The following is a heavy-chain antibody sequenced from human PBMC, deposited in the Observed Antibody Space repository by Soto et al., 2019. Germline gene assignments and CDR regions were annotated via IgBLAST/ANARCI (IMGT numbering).Heavy chain of an antibody. Sequence: GGSLRLSCAASGFTFNIYAMSWVRQAPGKGLEWVAAIWGNGSGQYYADSVKGRFTISRDNSKNTLYLQMNSLRAEDTAVYYCAKGGYYYDSSVDYWGQGTLVTVSS. CDR1: GFTFNIYA. V-gene: IGHV3-23*01. CDR2: IWGNGSGQ. CDR3: AKGGYYYDSSVDY. D-gene: IGHD3-22*01. J-gene: IGHJ4*02.